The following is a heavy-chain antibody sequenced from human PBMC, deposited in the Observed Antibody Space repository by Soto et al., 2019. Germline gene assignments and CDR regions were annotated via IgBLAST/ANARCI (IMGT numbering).Heavy chain of an antibody. CDR1: GGSFRGYF. Sequence: SETLSLTCAVYGGSFRGYFWSWIRQPPGRGLEWIGEINHSGITSYSPSLGSRVTTSVDTPKNQFSLRLRSVTAADTAIYYCARRFCSDSYCSYFDYWGRGTLVTVSS. CDR3: ARRFCSDSYCSYFDY. D-gene: IGHD2-15*01. V-gene: IGHV4-34*10. CDR2: INHSGIT. J-gene: IGHJ4*02.